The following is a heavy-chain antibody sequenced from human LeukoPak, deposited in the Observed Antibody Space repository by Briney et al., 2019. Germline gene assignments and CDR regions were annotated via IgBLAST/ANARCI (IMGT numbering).Heavy chain of an antibody. CDR2: ISSDGSRV. J-gene: IGHJ4*02. D-gene: IGHD3-10*01. CDR3: AKEARGSGSYPPLDY. CDR1: GFTFSDYW. Sequence: GGSLRLSCAASGFTFSDYWMHWVRQAPGKGLVWVSRISSDGSRVTYADSVKGRFTISRDNAKNTLYLQMNSLRAEDTAVYYCAKEARGSGSYPPLDYWGEGALVTVSS. V-gene: IGHV3-74*01.